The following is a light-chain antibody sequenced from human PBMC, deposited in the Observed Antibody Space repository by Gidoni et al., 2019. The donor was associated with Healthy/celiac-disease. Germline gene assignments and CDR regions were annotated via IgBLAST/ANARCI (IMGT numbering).Light chain of an antibody. Sequence: EIVFTQSPATLSLSPVERATLSCRASHSVSSSHLAWYQQKPGKAPRLLIYGASSRASGIPDRFSGSGSGTDFTLTISRLEPEDFAVYYCQQYGSSPITFGQGTRLEIK. CDR1: HSVSSSH. V-gene: IGKV3-20*01. CDR3: QQYGSSPIT. J-gene: IGKJ5*01. CDR2: GAS.